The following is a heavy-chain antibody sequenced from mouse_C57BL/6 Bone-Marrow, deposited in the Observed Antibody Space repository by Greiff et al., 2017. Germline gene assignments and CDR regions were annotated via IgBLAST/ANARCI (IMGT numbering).Heavy chain of an antibody. CDR3: ARTYYSNYWYFDV. D-gene: IGHD2-5*01. CDR2: IYPGSGST. CDR1: AYTFTSYW. V-gene: IGHV1-55*01. Sequence: QVQLQQPGAELVKPGASVKMSCKASAYTFTSYWITWVKQRPGQGLEWIGDIYPGSGSTNYNEKFKSKATLTVDKSSSTAYMQLSSLTSEDSAVYYCARTYYSNYWYFDVWGTGTTVTVSS. J-gene: IGHJ1*03.